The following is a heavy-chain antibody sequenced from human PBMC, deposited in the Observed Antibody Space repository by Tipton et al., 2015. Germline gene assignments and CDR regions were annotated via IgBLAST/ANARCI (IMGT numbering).Heavy chain of an antibody. CDR2: IGGSGYNT. Sequence: SLRLSCAASGFTFNNYAMTWVRQAPGKGLEWVSAIGGSGYNTYYADSVKGRFTISRDNSKNTLYLEVNSLRAEDTAVYYCARAQGSAAPFDYWGQGTLVTVSS. V-gene: IGHV3-23*01. CDR1: GFTFNNYA. J-gene: IGHJ4*02. CDR3: ARAQGSAAPFDY. D-gene: IGHD6-13*01.